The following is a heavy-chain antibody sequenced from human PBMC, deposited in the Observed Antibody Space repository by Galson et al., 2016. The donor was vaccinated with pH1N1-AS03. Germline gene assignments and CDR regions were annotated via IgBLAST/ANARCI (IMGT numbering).Heavy chain of an antibody. Sequence: SLRLSCAASGFTFNDYAMHWVRQAPGKGLEWVSGISWNSEMIGYADSVRGRFNISRDNAKNSLYLEVSSLRREDTAIYFCTRAPPGGSSWIGGHFDHWGQGTLVTVSS. J-gene: IGHJ4*02. CDR3: TRAPPGGSSWIGGHFDH. D-gene: IGHD6-13*01. CDR1: GFTFNDYA. V-gene: IGHV3-9*01. CDR2: ISWNSEMI.